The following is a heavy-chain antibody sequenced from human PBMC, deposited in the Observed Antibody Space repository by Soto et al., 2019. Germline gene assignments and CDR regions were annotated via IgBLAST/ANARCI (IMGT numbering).Heavy chain of an antibody. CDR1: GGSISSYY. CDR3: ARRVDYVWGSYRYSPYFDY. Sequence: PSETLSLTCTVSGGSISSYYWSWIRQPRGKGLEWIGYIYYSGTTNYNPSLKGRVTISVDTSKNQFSLKLSSVTAADTAVYYCARRVDYVWGSYRYSPYFDYWGQGTLVTVSS. D-gene: IGHD3-16*02. V-gene: IGHV4-59*08. CDR2: IYYSGTT. J-gene: IGHJ4*02.